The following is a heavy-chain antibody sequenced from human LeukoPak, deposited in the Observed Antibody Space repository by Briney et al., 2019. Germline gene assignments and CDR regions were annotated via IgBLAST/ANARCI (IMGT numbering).Heavy chain of an antibody. J-gene: IGHJ4*02. Sequence: ASVKVSCKASNYTFTSYGISWVRQAPGQGLEWMGWISAYNGNTNYAQKLQGRVTMTTDTSTSTAYMELRSLRSDDTAVYYCAREELRYFDWLLSFDYWGQGTLVTVSS. CDR3: AREELRYFDWLLSFDY. CDR2: ISAYNGNT. CDR1: NYTFTSYG. V-gene: IGHV1-18*01. D-gene: IGHD3-9*01.